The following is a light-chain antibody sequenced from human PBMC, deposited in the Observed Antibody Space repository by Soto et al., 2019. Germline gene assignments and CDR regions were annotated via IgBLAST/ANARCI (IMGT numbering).Light chain of an antibody. CDR2: SND. CDR1: NSNIGRND. Sequence: QSVLAQPPSASGTPGQRVTISCSGSNSNIGRNDVTWYQQVPGTAPQCLIYSNDQRPSGVPDRISGSRSGTSASLAISGLQSRDEAEYYCAAWDDTLRARVFGGGTKLTVL. CDR3: AAWDDTLRARV. J-gene: IGLJ2*01. V-gene: IGLV1-44*01.